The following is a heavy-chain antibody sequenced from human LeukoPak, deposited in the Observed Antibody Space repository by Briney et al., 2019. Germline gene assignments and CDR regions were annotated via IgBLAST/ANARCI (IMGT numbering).Heavy chain of an antibody. CDR1: GFTFSSYG. CDR3: ARLMDNNYDGSAFDY. V-gene: IGHV1-18*01. Sequence: GGYLRLSCAASGFTFSSYGMHWVRQAPGQGLEWLGWIGTYDGHTSYAQKVQGRVTMTTDTSATTAYLELRSLTSDDTALYYCARLMDNNYDGSAFDYWGQGTLVTVSS. J-gene: IGHJ4*02. D-gene: IGHD3-22*01. CDR2: IGTYDGHT.